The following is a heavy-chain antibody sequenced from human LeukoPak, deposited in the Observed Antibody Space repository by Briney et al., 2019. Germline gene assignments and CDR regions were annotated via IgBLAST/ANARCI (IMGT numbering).Heavy chain of an antibody. D-gene: IGHD3-3*01. J-gene: IGHJ6*03. CDR2: IYTSGST. V-gene: IGHV4-61*02. CDR3: ARVTTIFGVVIGDMDV. CDR1: GGSISSGSYY. Sequence: PSETLSLTCTVSGGSISSGSYYWSWIRQPAGKGREWIGRIYTSGSTNYNPSLKSRVTISVDTSKNQFSLKLSSVTAADTAVYYCARVTTIFGVVIGDMDVWGKGTTVTVSS.